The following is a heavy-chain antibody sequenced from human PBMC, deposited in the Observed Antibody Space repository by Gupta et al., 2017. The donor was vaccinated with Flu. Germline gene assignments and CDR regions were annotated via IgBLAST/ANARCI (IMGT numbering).Heavy chain of an antibody. CDR1: FTFSDDA. D-gene: IGHD3-16*01. Sequence: FTFSDDAMSWVRQATGKGLEWISYIRSKAYGGTTEYAASVRGRFTISRDDSKSIAYLQLNSLKTEDTAVYYCTTYYYGFDVWGKGTTVTVSS. CDR3: TTYYYGFDV. CDR2: IRSKAYGGTT. V-gene: IGHV3-49*04. J-gene: IGHJ6*04.